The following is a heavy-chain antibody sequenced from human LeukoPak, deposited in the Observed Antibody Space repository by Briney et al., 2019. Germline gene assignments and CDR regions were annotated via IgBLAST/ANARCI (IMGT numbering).Heavy chain of an antibody. V-gene: IGHV4-34*01. CDR1: GGSFSGYY. D-gene: IGHD4-17*01. CDR3: ARRLAYGDYSRPYYFDY. Sequence: SETLSLTCAVYGGSFSGYYWSWIRQPPGKGLEWIGSIYYSGSTYYNPSLKSRVTISVDTSKNQFSLKLSSVTAADTAVYYCARRLAYGDYSRPYYFDYWGQGTLVTVSS. CDR2: IYYSGST. J-gene: IGHJ4*02.